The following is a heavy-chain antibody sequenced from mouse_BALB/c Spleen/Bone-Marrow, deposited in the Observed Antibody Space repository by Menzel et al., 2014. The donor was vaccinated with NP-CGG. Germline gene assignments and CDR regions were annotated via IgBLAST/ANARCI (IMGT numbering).Heavy chain of an antibody. D-gene: IGHD1-1*01. CDR1: GLTFSSFA. CDR2: ISSGSSTI. CDR3: ARSGSSSGYFDY. V-gene: IGHV5-17*02. Sequence: EVQLVESGGGLVQPGGSRKLSCAASGLTFSSFAMHWVRQAPEKGLEWVAYISSGSSTIYYADTVMGRFTISRDNPKNTLVLQMTSLRSEDTAMYYCARSGSSSGYFDYWGQGTTLTVSS. J-gene: IGHJ2*01.